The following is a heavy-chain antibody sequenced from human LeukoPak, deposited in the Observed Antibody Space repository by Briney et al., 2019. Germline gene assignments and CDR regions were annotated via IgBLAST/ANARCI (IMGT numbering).Heavy chain of an antibody. CDR3: AREPTTRDYYYMDV. D-gene: IGHD1-1*01. CDR2: INPNSGGT. V-gene: IGHV1-2*02. J-gene: IGHJ6*03. Sequence: WINPNSGGTNYAQKFQGRVTMTRDTSISTAYMELSRLRSDDTAVYYCAREPTTRDYYYMDVWGKGTTVTVSS.